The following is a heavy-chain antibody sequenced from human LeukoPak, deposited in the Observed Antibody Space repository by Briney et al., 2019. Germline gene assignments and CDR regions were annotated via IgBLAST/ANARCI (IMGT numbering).Heavy chain of an antibody. V-gene: IGHV1-2*02. D-gene: IGHD6-13*01. CDR3: ARGTYSSSWYPTFDY. CDR2: INPNSGGT. CDR1: GYTFTGYY. Sequence: ASVKVSCKASGYTFTGYYIHWVRHAPGQGLEWMGWINPNSGGTNYAQKFQGRVTMTRDTSISTAYMELSRLRSDDTAVYYCARGTYSSSWYPTFDYWGQGTLVTVSS. J-gene: IGHJ4*02.